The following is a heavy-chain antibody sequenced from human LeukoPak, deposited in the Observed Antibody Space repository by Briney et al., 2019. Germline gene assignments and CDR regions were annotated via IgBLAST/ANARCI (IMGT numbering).Heavy chain of an antibody. V-gene: IGHV4-4*07. Sequence: SETLSLTCTVSGGSISSYYWSWIRQPAGKGLEWIGRIYTSGSTNYNPSLKSRVTMSVDTSKNQFSLKLSSVTAADTAVYYCARHQEQWLGTTNWFDPWGQGTLVTVSS. CDR2: IYTSGST. CDR1: GGSISSYY. CDR3: ARHQEQWLGTTNWFDP. D-gene: IGHD6-19*01. J-gene: IGHJ5*02.